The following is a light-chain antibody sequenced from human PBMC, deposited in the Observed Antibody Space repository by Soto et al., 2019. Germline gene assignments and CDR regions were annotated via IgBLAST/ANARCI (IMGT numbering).Light chain of an antibody. V-gene: IGLV2-14*01. J-gene: IGLJ1*01. CDR3: SSYTSSRAYV. CDR2: EVS. CDR1: SSDVGGYNY. Sequence: QSLLTQPASVSGSPGQSITISCTGTSSDVGGYNYVSWYQQQSGKAPKLMIHEVSNRPSGVSNRFSGSKSGNTASLTISGLQAEDEADYYCSSYTSSRAYVFGIGTKVTVL.